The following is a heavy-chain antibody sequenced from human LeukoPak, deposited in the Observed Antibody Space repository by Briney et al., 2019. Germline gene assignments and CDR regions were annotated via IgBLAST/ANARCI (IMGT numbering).Heavy chain of an antibody. CDR1: GFTFSSYS. V-gene: IGHV3-48*02. Sequence: PGGSLRLSCAASGFTFSSYSTNWVRQAPGKGLEWVSYISSSSSTIYYADSVKGRFTISRDNAKNSLYLQMNSLRDEDTAVYYCARDPRYSYGGYFDYWGQGTLVTVSS. CDR2: ISSSSSTI. J-gene: IGHJ4*02. D-gene: IGHD5-18*01. CDR3: ARDPRYSYGGYFDY.